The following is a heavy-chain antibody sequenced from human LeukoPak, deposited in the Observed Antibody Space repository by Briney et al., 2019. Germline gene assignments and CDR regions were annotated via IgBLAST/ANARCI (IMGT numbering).Heavy chain of an antibody. CDR3: AKEVWPGNSGWHLFDS. J-gene: IGHJ4*02. CDR1: GFTFSSYW. Sequence: QPGGSLRLSCAASGFTFSSYWMHWVRQAPGKGLVWVSAISASGARTYYADSVRGRFTISRDTSKSTLYLQMNSLRAEDTVAYYCAKEVWPGNSGWHLFDSWGQGTRVTVSS. D-gene: IGHD6-19*01. CDR2: ISASGART. V-gene: IGHV3-23*01.